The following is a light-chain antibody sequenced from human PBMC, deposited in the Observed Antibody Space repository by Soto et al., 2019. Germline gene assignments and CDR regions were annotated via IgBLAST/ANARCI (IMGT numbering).Light chain of an antibody. CDR1: QSLLHSNGYNY. CDR2: LGS. J-gene: IGKJ1*01. Sequence: SLMTQSPLSLPFTPGEPASISGRSSQSLLHSNGYNYLDWYLQKPGQSPQLLIYLGSNRASGVPDRFTGSGSGTDFTLKISKVEAEDVVVYYCMQGLHPPPTFGQGTEVDI. CDR3: MQGLHPPPT. V-gene: IGKV2-28*01.